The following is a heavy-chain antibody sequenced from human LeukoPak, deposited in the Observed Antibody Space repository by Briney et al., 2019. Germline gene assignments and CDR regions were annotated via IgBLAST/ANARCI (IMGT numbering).Heavy chain of an antibody. CDR1: GFTFSSYA. J-gene: IGHJ4*02. D-gene: IGHD3-16*01. CDR2: ISGSGGST. V-gene: IGHV3-23*01. Sequence: GGSLRLSCAASGFTFSSYAMSWVRQAPGKGLEWVSAISGSGGSTYYADSVKGRFTISRDNSKNTLYLQMSSLRAEDTAVYYCAKDRGHGEIGDYWGQGTLVTVSS. CDR3: AKDRGHGEIGDY.